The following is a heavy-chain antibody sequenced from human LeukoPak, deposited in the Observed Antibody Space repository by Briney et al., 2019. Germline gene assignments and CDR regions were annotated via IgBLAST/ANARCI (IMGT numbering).Heavy chain of an antibody. CDR2: INTNTGNP. Sequence: ASVKVSCKASGYTFTNYAMNWVRQAPGQGLEWMGWINTNTGNPTYAQGFTGRFVFSLDTSVSTAYLQISSLKAEDTAVYYCARGSSVTAAGSHYFDYWGQGTLVTVSS. J-gene: IGHJ4*02. D-gene: IGHD6-13*01. CDR1: GYTFTNYA. V-gene: IGHV7-4-1*02. CDR3: ARGSSVTAAGSHYFDY.